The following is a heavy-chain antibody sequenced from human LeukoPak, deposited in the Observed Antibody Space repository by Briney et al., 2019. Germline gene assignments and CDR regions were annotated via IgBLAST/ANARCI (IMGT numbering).Heavy chain of an antibody. CDR1: GYTFTSYG. CDR3: ATSSRIFGPPIGSYYMDV. CDR2: FDPEDGET. J-gene: IGHJ6*03. V-gene: IGHV1-24*01. D-gene: IGHD3/OR15-3a*01. Sequence: GASVKVSCKASGYTFTSYGISWVRQAPGQGLEWMGGFDPEDGETIYAQKFQGRVTMTEDTSTDTAYMELSSLRSEDTAVYYCATSSRIFGPPIGSYYMDVWGKGTTVTVSS.